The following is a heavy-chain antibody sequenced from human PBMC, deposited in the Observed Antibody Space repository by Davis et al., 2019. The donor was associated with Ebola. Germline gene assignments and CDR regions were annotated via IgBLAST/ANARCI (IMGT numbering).Heavy chain of an antibody. V-gene: IGHV3-30*03. CDR1: RFTFSKYD. J-gene: IGHJ3*02. Sequence: GGSLRLSCAASRFTFSKYDMHWVRQAPGKGLEWVAVISYDGSHKFYADSVKDRFTVSRDDSKDTLYLQMNSLRVEDTAVYHCAGNYAKSAFDMWGPGTMVTVSS. CDR3: AGNYAKSAFDM. D-gene: IGHD1-7*01. CDR2: ISYDGSHK.